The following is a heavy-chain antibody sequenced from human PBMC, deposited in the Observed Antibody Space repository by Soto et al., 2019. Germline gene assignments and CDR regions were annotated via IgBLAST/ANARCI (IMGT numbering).Heavy chain of an antibody. CDR2: INWDSGDI. J-gene: IGHJ4*02. CDR1: GISFDDYA. D-gene: IGHD2-8*01. Sequence: VQLVESGGGLVQPGGSRRLSCVVSGISFDDYAMHWVRQVPGKGLEWVSGINWDSGDIGYADSVKGRFTISRDNAKNSLYLQMNSLKTEDTALYDCAKDTAPGFYDANGHLDYWGQGTPVTVSS. CDR3: AKDTAPGFYDANGHLDY. V-gene: IGHV3-9*01.